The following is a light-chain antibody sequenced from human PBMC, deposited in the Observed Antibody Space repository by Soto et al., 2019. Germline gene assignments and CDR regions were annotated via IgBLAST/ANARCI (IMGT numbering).Light chain of an antibody. CDR3: SSFTSSITLV. CDR2: DVS. V-gene: IGLV2-14*03. J-gene: IGLJ2*01. Sequence: QSVLTQPASVSGSPGQSITISCTGTSSDVGGYKYVSWYQQHPGKAPKLMIYDVSNRPSGVSNRFSGSKSGNTASLTISGLQAEDEAEDYCSSFTSSITLVFGGGTQLTVL. CDR1: SSDVGGYKY.